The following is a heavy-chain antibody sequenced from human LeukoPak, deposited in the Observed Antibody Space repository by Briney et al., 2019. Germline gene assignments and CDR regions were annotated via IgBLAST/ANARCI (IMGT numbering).Heavy chain of an antibody. Sequence: GVALRLCCAASGFILNTVWVSWVRQAPGKGLQWVAHIKDDGTEKYYLDSVKGRFTIARDDAMRSMYLHMSFLRAEDTGLYYCVRGGWELDHWGQGTPVTVSS. CDR2: IKDDGTEK. J-gene: IGHJ4*02. D-gene: IGHD1-26*01. CDR1: GFILNTVW. CDR3: VRGGWELDH. V-gene: IGHV3-7*01.